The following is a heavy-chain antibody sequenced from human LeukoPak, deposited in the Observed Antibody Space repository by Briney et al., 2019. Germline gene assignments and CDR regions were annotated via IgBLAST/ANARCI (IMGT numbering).Heavy chain of an antibody. CDR3: ANPAY. CDR2: IQFDGNHK. J-gene: IGHJ4*02. Sequence: GGSLRLSCAASGFTFSSYWMSWVRQAPGKGLEWVAFIQFDGNHKSYADSVKGRFTVSRDNSKNTLSLQMSSLRVEDTAVYYCANPAYWGQGTLVTVSS. CDR1: GFTFSSYW. V-gene: IGHV3-30*02.